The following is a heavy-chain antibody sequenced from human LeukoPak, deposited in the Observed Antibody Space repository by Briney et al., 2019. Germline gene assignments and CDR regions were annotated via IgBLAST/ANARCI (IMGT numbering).Heavy chain of an antibody. CDR1: GLTVSSNY. Sequence: GGSLRLSCAASGLTVSSNYMSWVRQAPGKGLEWVSVFYGGGRTYYADSVKGRFTISRDNFKNTLYLQMNSVRPEDTAVYYCARAGWLRFTTTEELDLDVWGQGTTVTVSS. CDR3: ARAGWLRFTTTEELDLDV. CDR2: FYGGGRT. J-gene: IGHJ6*02. V-gene: IGHV3-53*01. D-gene: IGHD5-12*01.